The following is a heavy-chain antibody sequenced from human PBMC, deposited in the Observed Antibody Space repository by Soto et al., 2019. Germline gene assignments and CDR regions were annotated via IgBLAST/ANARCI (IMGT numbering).Heavy chain of an antibody. Sequence: EVQLLESGGGLVQPGGSLRMSCTASGITFSNYAMSWVRQAPRKGLEWVSSISTSGGRPYYADSVKGRFTISRDNSKNTLYLQMNSLRVEDKAVYYCAKDPDRYDYVWGTYRYIDHWGQGTLVTVSS. V-gene: IGHV3-23*01. CDR3: AKDPDRYDYVWGTYRYIDH. CDR2: ISTSGGRP. D-gene: IGHD3-16*02. J-gene: IGHJ4*02. CDR1: GITFSNYA.